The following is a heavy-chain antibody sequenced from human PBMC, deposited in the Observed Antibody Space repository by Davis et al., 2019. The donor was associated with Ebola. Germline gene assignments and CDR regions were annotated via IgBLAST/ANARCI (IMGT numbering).Heavy chain of an antibody. J-gene: IGHJ3*02. CDR1: GFTFSDYS. V-gene: IGHV3-48*01. CDR3: ARSSDFWFPYAFDI. Sequence: GESLKISCVGSGFTFSDYSLNWVRQAPGKGLEWVSYISSGSGTIHYADSVKGRFTISRDNAKNSVYLQMNSLRAEDTAVYYCARSSDFWFPYAFDIWGQGTMVTVSS. D-gene: IGHD3-3*01. CDR2: ISSGSGTI.